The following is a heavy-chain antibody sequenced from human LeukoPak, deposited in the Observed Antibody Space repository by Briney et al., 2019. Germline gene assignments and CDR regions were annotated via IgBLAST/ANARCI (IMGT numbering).Heavy chain of an antibody. D-gene: IGHD3-16*02. CDR3: ARHITFGGVIVLFDY. Sequence: ASVKVSCKASGGTFSSYAISWVRQAPGQGLEWMGGIIPIFGTANYAQKFQGRVTITTDESTSTAYMELSSLRSEDTAVYYCARHITFGGVIVLFDYWGQGTLVTVSS. V-gene: IGHV1-69*05. CDR2: IIPIFGTA. CDR1: GGTFSSYA. J-gene: IGHJ4*02.